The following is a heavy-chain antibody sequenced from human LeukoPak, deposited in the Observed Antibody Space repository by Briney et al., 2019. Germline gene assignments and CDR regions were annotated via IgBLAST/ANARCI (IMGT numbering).Heavy chain of an antibody. Sequence: PGGSLRLSCSASGFIFSRYWMYWVRQAPGKGLVWVSHINGDGTTTNYADFVKGRFTIARDNAKNTLNLQMNRLRAEDTALYYCASLTHYDSRSFAFDIWGPGTMVTVSS. CDR1: GFIFSRYW. CDR2: INGDGTTT. D-gene: IGHD3-22*01. J-gene: IGHJ3*02. V-gene: IGHV3-74*01. CDR3: ASLTHYDSRSFAFDI.